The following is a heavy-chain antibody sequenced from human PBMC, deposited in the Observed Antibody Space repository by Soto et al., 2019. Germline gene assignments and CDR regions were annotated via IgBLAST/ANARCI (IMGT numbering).Heavy chain of an antibody. CDR2: IIPIFGTA. CDR3: ARGADARVVDELEGYYYGMDV. D-gene: IGHD3-10*02. V-gene: IGHV1-69*13. Sequence: ASVKVSCKASGGTFSSYAISWVRQAPGQGLEWMGGIIPIFGTANYAQKFQGRVTITADESTSTAYMELSSLRSEDTAVYYCARGADARVVDELEGYYYGMDVWGQGTTVTVSS. CDR1: GGTFSSYA. J-gene: IGHJ6*02.